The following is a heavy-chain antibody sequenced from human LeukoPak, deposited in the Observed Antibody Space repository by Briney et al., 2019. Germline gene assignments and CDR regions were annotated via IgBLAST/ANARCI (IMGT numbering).Heavy chain of an antibody. Sequence: PSETLSLTCTVSGGSISSSSYYWGWIRQPPGKGLEWIGSIYYGGSTYYNPSLKSRVTISVDTSKNQFSLKLSSVTAADTAVYYCARDDNLGTAAAGPEPFDYWGQGTLVTVSS. CDR1: GGSISSSSYY. J-gene: IGHJ4*02. D-gene: IGHD6-13*01. V-gene: IGHV4-39*07. CDR3: ARDDNLGTAAAGPEPFDY. CDR2: IYYGGST.